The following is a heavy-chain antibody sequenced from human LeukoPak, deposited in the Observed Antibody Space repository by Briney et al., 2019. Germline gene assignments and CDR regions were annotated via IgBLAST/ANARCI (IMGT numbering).Heavy chain of an antibody. CDR2: ISASSTYI. CDR3: ARGPFVLRFLRLPHYFDY. V-gene: IGHV3-21*01. J-gene: IGHJ4*02. Sequence: GGSLRLSCAASGFTFSTYLMNWVRQAPGKGLEWVSSISASSTYIYYADSVKGRFTISRDNAKNSLYLQMNSLRAEDTAVYYCARGPFVLRFLRLPHYFDYWGQGTLVTVSS. D-gene: IGHD3-3*01. CDR1: GFTFSTYL.